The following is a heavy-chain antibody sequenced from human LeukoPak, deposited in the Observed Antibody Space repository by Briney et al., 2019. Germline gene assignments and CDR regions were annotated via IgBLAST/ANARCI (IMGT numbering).Heavy chain of an antibody. V-gene: IGHV4-34*01. D-gene: IGHD4/OR15-4a*01. J-gene: IGHJ5*02. CDR1: GGSFSGYY. CDR2: INHSGST. CDR3: VKPNRGEEANSWFDQ. Sequence: PSETLSLTCAVYGGSFSGYYWSWIRQPPGKGLEWIGEINHSGSTNYNPSLKSRVTISVDTSKNQFSLKLSSVTAADTAVYYCVKPNRGEEANSWFDQWGQGTLVTVSS.